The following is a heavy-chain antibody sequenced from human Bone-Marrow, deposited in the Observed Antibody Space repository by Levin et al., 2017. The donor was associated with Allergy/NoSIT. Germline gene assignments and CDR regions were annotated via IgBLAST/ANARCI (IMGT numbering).Heavy chain of an antibody. Sequence: GSLRLSCAVYGGSFSDYYWTWIRQPPGKGLEWIGEINYSESTNYNPSLKSRVTISVDTSKNQFSLKLSSVTAADTAVYYCARGSYGGYVGYWGQGTPVTVSS. CDR2: INYSEST. CDR3: ARGSYGGYVGY. J-gene: IGHJ4*02. CDR1: GGSFSDYY. V-gene: IGHV4-34*01. D-gene: IGHD5-12*01.